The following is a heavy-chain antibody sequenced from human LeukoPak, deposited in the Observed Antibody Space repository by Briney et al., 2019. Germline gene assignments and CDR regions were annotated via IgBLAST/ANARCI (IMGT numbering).Heavy chain of an antibody. D-gene: IGHD3-10*01. Sequence: GGSLRLSCAASGFTFSSYAMTWVRQAPGRGLEWVSAISCSGDHTFYADSVRGRFTISRDNSRNTLYLQMNSLRVDDTAVYYCAKRVTMVRGVLGGGMDVWGQGTTVTVSS. J-gene: IGHJ6*02. CDR1: GFTFSSYA. CDR2: ISCSGDHT. CDR3: AKRVTMVRGVLGGGMDV. V-gene: IGHV3-23*01.